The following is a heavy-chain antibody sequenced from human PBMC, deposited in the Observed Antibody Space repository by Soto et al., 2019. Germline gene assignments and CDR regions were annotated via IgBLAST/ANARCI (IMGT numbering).Heavy chain of an antibody. D-gene: IGHD3-10*01. Sequence: EVQLVESGGGLVKPGGSLRLSCAASGFTFTNAWMSWVRQAPGKGLEWVGRIRSKTDGGTTAYAAPVKGRFTISRDDSKHTSYLQMNSLKTEDTAVYFCASGMVRDNYYGMDVWGQGTTVTVSS. CDR1: GFTFTNAW. CDR3: ASGMVRDNYYGMDV. CDR2: IRSKTDGGTT. V-gene: IGHV3-15*01. J-gene: IGHJ6*02.